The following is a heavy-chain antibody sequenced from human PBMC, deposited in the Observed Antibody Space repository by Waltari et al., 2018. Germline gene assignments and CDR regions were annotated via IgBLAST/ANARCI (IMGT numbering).Heavy chain of an antibody. CDR2: IHRCGNT. CDR1: SDSIASNNNY. D-gene: IGHD3-10*01. CDR3: ARQQSVPTSGCFDF. V-gene: IGHV4-39*01. J-gene: IGHJ4*02. Sequence: QVRLQESGPGLVKTSETLSLTCSVSSDSIASNNNYWALRRQPPGKGLEWIGSIHRCGNTYYNPSLKSRVTISVDTSKNRFSLKVDSVTAADTSIYYCARQQSVPTSGCFDFWGQGAQVAVSA.